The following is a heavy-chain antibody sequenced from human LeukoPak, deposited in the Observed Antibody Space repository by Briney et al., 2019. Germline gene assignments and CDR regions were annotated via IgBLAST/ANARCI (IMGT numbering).Heavy chain of an antibody. CDR1: GYSFSSYW. V-gene: IGHV5-51*01. CDR2: IYPRDSDT. CDR3: ARLQGTVVVVAANWFDP. D-gene: IGHD2-15*01. Sequence: GESLKISCQSSGYSFSSYWISWVRQMPGKGLEWMGIIYPRDSDTRYSPSFQGQVTISADKSISTAYLQWSSLKASDTAMYYCARLQGTVVVVAANWFDPWGQGTLVTVSS. J-gene: IGHJ5*02.